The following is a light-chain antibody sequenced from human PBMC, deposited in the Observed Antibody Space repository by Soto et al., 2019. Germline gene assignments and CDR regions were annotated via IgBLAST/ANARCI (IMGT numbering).Light chain of an antibody. CDR2: GAS. V-gene: IGKV3-20*01. Sequence: EIGLTQSRGTLSLSPEERSTLSCRASQSVSSTYLAWYQQKPGQAPRLLISGASSRATGIPDRFSGSGSGTDFTLTITRLEPEDFAVYYCQQYGSSPKTFGQGTKVDIK. CDR1: QSVSSTY. J-gene: IGKJ1*01. CDR3: QQYGSSPKT.